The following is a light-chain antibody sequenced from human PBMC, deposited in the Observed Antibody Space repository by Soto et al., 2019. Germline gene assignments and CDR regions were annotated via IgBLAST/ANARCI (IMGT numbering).Light chain of an antibody. V-gene: IGLV1-51*01. CDR1: SPNIGKNY. CDR3: GTWDTSLSAGEV. J-gene: IGLJ1*01. CDR2: DNN. Sequence: QSVLTQPPSVSAAPGQKVTISCSGSSPNIGKNYVSWYQQVPGTAPKLLIYDNNKRPSGIPDRFSGSKSGTSATLDITGLQTGDEADYYCGTWDTSLSAGEVFGTGTKLTVL.